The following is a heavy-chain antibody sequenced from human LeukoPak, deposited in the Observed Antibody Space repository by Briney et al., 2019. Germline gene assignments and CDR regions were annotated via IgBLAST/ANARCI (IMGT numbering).Heavy chain of an antibody. Sequence: PSETLSLTCAVYGGSFSGYYWSWIRQPPGKGLEWIGEINHSGSTNYNPSLKSRVTISVDTSKNQFSLKLSSVTAADTAVYYCARGDRQLRYCSSTSCRHAEYFQHWGQGTLVTVSS. J-gene: IGHJ1*01. CDR2: INHSGST. CDR1: GGSFSGYY. V-gene: IGHV4-34*01. CDR3: ARGDRQLRYCSSTSCRHAEYFQH. D-gene: IGHD2-2*01.